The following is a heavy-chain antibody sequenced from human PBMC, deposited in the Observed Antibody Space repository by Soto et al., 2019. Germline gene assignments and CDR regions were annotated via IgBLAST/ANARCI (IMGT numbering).Heavy chain of an antibody. CDR1: GGSISSTDYY. D-gene: IGHD5-18*01. Sequence: SETLSLTCTVSGGSISSTDYYWSWIRQPPGKGLEWIGYLSHSGSTYYNPSLKSRLSTSVDTYKNQFSLKLSSVTAADTAVYYCDRLTGGYSYGRLDYWGQGALLTVSS. J-gene: IGHJ4*02. CDR2: LSHSGST. V-gene: IGHV4-30-4*01. CDR3: DRLTGGYSYGRLDY.